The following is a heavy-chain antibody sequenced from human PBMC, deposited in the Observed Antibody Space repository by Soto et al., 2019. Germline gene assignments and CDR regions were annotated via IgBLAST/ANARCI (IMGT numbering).Heavy chain of an antibody. CDR2: ISSSSSYI. J-gene: IGHJ4*02. V-gene: IGHV3-21*01. CDR1: GFTFSSYS. Sequence: GGSLRLSCAASGFTFSSYSMNCVRQAPGKGLEWVSSISSSSSYIYYADSVKGRFTISRDNAKNSLYLQMNSLRAEDTAVYYCARARQYCSSTSCYQIYYFDYWGQGTLVTVSS. D-gene: IGHD2-2*01. CDR3: ARARQYCSSTSCYQIYYFDY.